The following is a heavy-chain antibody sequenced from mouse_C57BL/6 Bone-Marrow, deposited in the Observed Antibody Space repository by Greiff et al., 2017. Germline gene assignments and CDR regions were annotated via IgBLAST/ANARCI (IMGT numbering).Heavy chain of an antibody. CDR3: AREGITTVVATDWYFDV. CDR1: GFTFSDYG. J-gene: IGHJ1*03. Sequence: EVMLVESGGGLVKPGGSLKLSCAASGFTFSDYGMHWVRQAPEKGLEWVAYISSGSSTIYYADTVKGRFTISRDNAKNTLFLQMTSLRSEDTAMYYCAREGITTVVATDWYFDVWGTGTTVTVSS. CDR2: ISSGSSTI. V-gene: IGHV5-17*01. D-gene: IGHD1-1*01.